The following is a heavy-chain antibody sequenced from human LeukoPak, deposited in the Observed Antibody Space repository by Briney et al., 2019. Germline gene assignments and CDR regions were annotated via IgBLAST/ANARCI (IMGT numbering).Heavy chain of an antibody. CDR1: GFTFSSYG. J-gene: IGHJ4*02. Sequence: PGGSLRLSCAASGFTFSSYGMHWVRQAPGKGLEWVAVISYDGSNKYYADSVKGRFTISGDNSKNTLYLQMNSLRAEDTAVYYCAKDSAVTTSFDYWGQGTLVTVSS. CDR3: AKDSAVTTSFDY. V-gene: IGHV3-30*18. D-gene: IGHD4-17*01. CDR2: ISYDGSNK.